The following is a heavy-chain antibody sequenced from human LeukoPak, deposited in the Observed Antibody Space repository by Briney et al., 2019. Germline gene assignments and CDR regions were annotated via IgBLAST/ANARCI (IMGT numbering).Heavy chain of an antibody. CDR1: GGSISSGGYY. D-gene: IGHD4-23*01. Sequence: SETLSLTCTVSGGSISSGGYYWSWIRQHPGKGLEWIGYIYYSGSTYYNPSLKSRVTISVDTSKNQFSLKLSSVTAADTAVYYCARGGVTPHPFDYWGQGTLVTVSS. CDR3: ARGGVTPHPFDY. J-gene: IGHJ4*02. CDR2: IYYSGST. V-gene: IGHV4-31*03.